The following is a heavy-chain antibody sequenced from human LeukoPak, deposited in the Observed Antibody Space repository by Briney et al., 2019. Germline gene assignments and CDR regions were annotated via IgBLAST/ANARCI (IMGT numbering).Heavy chain of an antibody. Sequence: GGSLRLSCAASGFTFSSYAMSWVRQAPGKGLDWASTISGSGGSTYYADSVKGRFTISRDNSKNTLFLQMNSPRAEHTAVYYCAKSYSGSSPFDYWGQGTLVTVSS. V-gene: IGHV3-23*01. D-gene: IGHD1-26*01. J-gene: IGHJ4*02. CDR2: ISGSGGST. CDR3: AKSYSGSSPFDY. CDR1: GFTFSSYA.